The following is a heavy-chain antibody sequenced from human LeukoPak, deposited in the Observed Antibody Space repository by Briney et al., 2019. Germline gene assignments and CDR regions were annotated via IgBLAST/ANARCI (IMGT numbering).Heavy chain of an antibody. Sequence: SETLSLTCTVSGGSISSSSYYWGWIRQPPGKGLEWIGSIYYSGSTYYNPSLKSRVTISVDTSKNQFSLKLSSVTAADTAVYYCASWSEQQSDYWGQGTLVTVSS. V-gene: IGHV4-39*01. CDR1: GGSISSSSYY. CDR3: ASWSEQQSDY. D-gene: IGHD3-3*01. CDR2: IYYSGST. J-gene: IGHJ4*02.